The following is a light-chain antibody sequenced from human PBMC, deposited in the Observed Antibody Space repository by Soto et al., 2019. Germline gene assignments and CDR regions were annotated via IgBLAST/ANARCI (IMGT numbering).Light chain of an antibody. CDR1: SSDVGSYNL. V-gene: IGLV2-23*02. J-gene: IGLJ1*01. Sequence: QSVLTQPASVSGSPGQSITISCTGTSSDVGSYNLVSWYQQHPGKAPKLMIYEVSKRPSGVSNRFSGSKSGNTASLTISGLQAEDEADYYCCSYAGSSIFFRTGTKVTVL. CDR2: EVS. CDR3: CSYAGSSIF.